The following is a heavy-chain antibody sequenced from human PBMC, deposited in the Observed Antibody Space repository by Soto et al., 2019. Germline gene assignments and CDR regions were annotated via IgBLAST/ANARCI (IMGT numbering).Heavy chain of an antibody. V-gene: IGHV3-7*01. CDR3: VRVIRGSSSTN. J-gene: IGHJ4*02. CDR1: GFTFSSYW. D-gene: IGHD6-13*01. CDR2: INQDGSSK. Sequence: EVQLVESGGGLVQPGGSLRLSCAASGFTFSSYWMSWVRQAPGKGLGWVATINQDGSSKSYVDSVKGLFTISRDNAKNSLYLQMNGLRAEDTAVYYCVRVIRGSSSTNWGQGTLLTVSS.